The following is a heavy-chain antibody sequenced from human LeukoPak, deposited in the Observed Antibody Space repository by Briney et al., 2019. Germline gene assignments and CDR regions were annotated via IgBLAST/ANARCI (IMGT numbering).Heavy chain of an antibody. CDR3: ARVKESAPVAAAIPYFFDR. Sequence: SVKVSCKASGGSFTNYAVSWLRQAPGHGLEWMGAIVPMFTTSDYAQKFRDRVTITADESTSTVYMDLRRLTYEDTAIYYCARVKESAPVAAAIPYFFDRWGQGTLVTVSS. CDR2: IVPMFTTS. CDR1: GGSFTNYA. V-gene: IGHV1-69*13. J-gene: IGHJ4*02. D-gene: IGHD2-2*01.